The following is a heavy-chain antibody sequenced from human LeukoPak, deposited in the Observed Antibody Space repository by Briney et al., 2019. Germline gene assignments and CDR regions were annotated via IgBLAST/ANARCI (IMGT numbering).Heavy chain of an antibody. CDR2: INHSGST. CDR1: GGSFSGYY. Sequence: SETLSLTCAVYGGSFSGYYWSWIRQPPGKGLEWIGEINHSGSTNYNPSLKSRVTISVDTSKNQFSLKLSSVTAADTAVCYCARGTRYCSSTSCKNFDYWGQGTLVTVSS. CDR3: ARGTRYCSSTSCKNFDY. D-gene: IGHD2-2*01. J-gene: IGHJ4*02. V-gene: IGHV4-34*01.